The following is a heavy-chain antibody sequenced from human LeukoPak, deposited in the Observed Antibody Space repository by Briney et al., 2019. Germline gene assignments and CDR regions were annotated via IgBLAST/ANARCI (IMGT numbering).Heavy chain of an antibody. CDR1: GFTFVSYS. V-gene: IGHV3-21*01. D-gene: IGHD4-17*01. Sequence: SGASLRLSCAASGFTFVSYSMNWVRQAPGKGLEWVSSISNGSDYIYYAESVWGRFSISRDNAKNSLFLQMYKLCAVDTAVYNCARDAWGGYGEYFTSHFNNWGQGDLVTV. J-gene: IGHJ4*02. CDR2: ISNGSDYI. CDR3: ARDAWGGYGEYFTSHFNN.